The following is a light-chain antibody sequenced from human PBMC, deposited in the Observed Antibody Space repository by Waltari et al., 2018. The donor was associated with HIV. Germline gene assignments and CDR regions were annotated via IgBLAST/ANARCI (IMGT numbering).Light chain of an antibody. CDR2: DAS. CDR1: QSVSSY. Sequence: EIVLTQSPATLSLSSGERATLSCRASQSVSSYLAWYQQKPGQAPRLLIYDASNRATGIPARFSGSGSGTDFTLTISSLEPEDFAVYYSQQRSNWRLTFGGGTKVEIK. V-gene: IGKV3-11*01. CDR3: QQRSNWRLT. J-gene: IGKJ4*01.